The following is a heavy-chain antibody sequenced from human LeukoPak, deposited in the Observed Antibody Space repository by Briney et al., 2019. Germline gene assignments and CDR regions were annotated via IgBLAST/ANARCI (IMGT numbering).Heavy chain of an antibody. D-gene: IGHD3-10*01. CDR3: ARDQRFGEFLPFDP. CDR1: GFTFSSYW. CDR2: INSDGSST. Sequence: GGSLRLFCAASGFTFSSYWMHWVRQAPGKGLVWVSRINSDGSSTSYADSVKGRFTISRDNAKNTLYLQMNSLRAEDTAVYYCARDQRFGEFLPFDPWGQGTLVTVSS. V-gene: IGHV3-74*01. J-gene: IGHJ5*02.